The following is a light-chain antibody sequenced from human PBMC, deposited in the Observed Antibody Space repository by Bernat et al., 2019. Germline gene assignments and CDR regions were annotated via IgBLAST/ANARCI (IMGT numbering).Light chain of an antibody. CDR3: QQLKSYPLT. V-gene: IGKV1-9*01. CDR1: QGINSF. CDR2: DAS. Sequence: DIQLTQSPSFLSASVGDRVTITCWASQGINSFLAWYQQKPVQSPKLLIYDASTLQTGVPSRFSGSGSGTEFTFTISSLQPEDFATYHCQQLKSYPLTFGGGTKVEVK. J-gene: IGKJ4*01.